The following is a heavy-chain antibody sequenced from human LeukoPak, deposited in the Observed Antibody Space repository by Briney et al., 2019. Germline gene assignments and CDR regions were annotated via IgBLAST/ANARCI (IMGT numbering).Heavy chain of an antibody. D-gene: IGHD6-19*01. Sequence: ASVKVSFKASGYTFTGYYMHWVRQAPGQGLEWMGWINPNSGDTNYAQKFQGMVTMTRDTSISTAYMELSRLRSDDTAVYYCARLIAVAGTGNWFDPWGQGTLVTVSS. CDR1: GYTFTGYY. J-gene: IGHJ5*02. V-gene: IGHV1-2*02. CDR2: INPNSGDT. CDR3: ARLIAVAGTGNWFDP.